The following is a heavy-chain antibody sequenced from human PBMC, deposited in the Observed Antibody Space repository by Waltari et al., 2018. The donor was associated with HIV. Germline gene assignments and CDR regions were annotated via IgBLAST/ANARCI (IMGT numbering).Heavy chain of an antibody. CDR3: ARQAFPPVTVTPSGMDV. Sequence: EVPLVQSGAEVKKPGESLKISCKGSGYSFTSYWIGWVRQIPGKGLEWMGIIYPGDSDTRYSPSFQGQVTISADKSISTAYLQWSSLKASDTAMYYCARQAFPPVTVTPSGMDVWGQGTTVTVSS. D-gene: IGHD4-4*01. CDR1: GYSFTSYW. CDR2: IYPGDSDT. J-gene: IGHJ6*02. V-gene: IGHV5-51*01.